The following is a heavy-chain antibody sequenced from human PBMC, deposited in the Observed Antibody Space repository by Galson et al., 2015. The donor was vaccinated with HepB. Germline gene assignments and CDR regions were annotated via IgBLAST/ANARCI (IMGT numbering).Heavy chain of an antibody. Sequence: SLRLSCAASGFTFSSYAMHWVRQAPGKGLEWVAVISYDGSNKYYADSVKGRFTISRDNSKNTLYLQMNSLRAEDTAVYYCARANGFYCGGDCYSGWFDPWGQGTLVTVSS. V-gene: IGHV3-30-3*01. D-gene: IGHD2-21*02. J-gene: IGHJ5*02. CDR3: ARANGFYCGGDCYSGWFDP. CDR1: GFTFSSYA. CDR2: ISYDGSNK.